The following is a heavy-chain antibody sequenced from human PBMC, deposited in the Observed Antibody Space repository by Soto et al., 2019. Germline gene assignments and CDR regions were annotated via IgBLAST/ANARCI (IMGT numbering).Heavy chain of an antibody. V-gene: IGHV1-69*01. CDR3: ARSQGSSTSLEIYYYYYYGMDV. J-gene: IGHJ6*02. D-gene: IGHD2-2*01. Sequence: QVQLVQSGAEVKKPGSSVKVSCKAFGGTFGSYAISWVRQAPGQGLEWVGGIVPIPGTANYAQKFQGRVTIAAVESTSKAYMELSSLISEDTAVYYCARSQGSSTSLEIYYYYYYGMDVWGQGTTVTVSS. CDR2: IVPIPGTA. CDR1: GGTFGSYA.